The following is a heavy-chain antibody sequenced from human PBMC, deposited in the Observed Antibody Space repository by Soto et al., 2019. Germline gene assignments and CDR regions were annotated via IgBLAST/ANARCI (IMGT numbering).Heavy chain of an antibody. CDR1: GFTFSNHW. J-gene: IGHJ6*03. V-gene: IGHV3-9*01. CDR3: AKDIKGYCSGGSCRKSPIYYYMDV. Sequence: GGSLRLSCAASGFTFSNHWMTWVRQAPGKGLEWVASISWNSGSIGYADSVKGRFIISRDNAKNSLYLQMNSLRAEDTALYYCAKDIKGYCSGGSCRKSPIYYYMDVWGKGTTVTVSS. CDR2: ISWNSGSI. D-gene: IGHD2-15*01.